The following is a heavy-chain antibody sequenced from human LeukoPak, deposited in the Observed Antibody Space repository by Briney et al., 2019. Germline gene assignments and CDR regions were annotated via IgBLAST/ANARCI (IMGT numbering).Heavy chain of an antibody. CDR1: GFTFSSYV. CDR2: ISGSGGST. V-gene: IGHV3-23*01. J-gene: IGHJ5*02. Sequence: GGSLRLSCAASGFTFSSYVMSWVRQAPGKGLEWVSAISGSGGSTYYAGSVKGRFTTSRDNSKNTLYLQMNSLRAEDTAVYYCAKVPLLWFGELLPGSFDPWGQGTLVTVSS. CDR3: AKVPLLWFGELLPGSFDP. D-gene: IGHD3-10*01.